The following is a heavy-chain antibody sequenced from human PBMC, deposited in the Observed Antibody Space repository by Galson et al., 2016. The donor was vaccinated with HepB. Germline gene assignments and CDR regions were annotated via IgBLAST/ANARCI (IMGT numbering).Heavy chain of an antibody. Sequence: SLRLSCAASGFTFSAYWMAWIRQAPGKGLEWVANTNHDGSGKHCVDSAKGRFTVSRDNAKNSVFLDMNSLRAEDTAVYYCVSGYTSGIWGQGTTVTVSS. CDR3: VSGYTSGI. CDR2: TNHDGSGK. D-gene: IGHD6-19*01. CDR1: GFTFSAYW. J-gene: IGHJ3*01. V-gene: IGHV3-7*01.